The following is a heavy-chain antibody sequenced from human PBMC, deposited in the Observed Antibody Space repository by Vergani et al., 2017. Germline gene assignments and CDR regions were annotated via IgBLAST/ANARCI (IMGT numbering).Heavy chain of an antibody. V-gene: IGHV4-59*01. CDR1: GGSISSYY. Sequence: QVQLQESGPGLVKPSETLSLPCTVSGGSISSYYWSWIRQPPGKGLEWIGYIYYSGSTNDNPSLQSRVTISVETSKNQFSLKLSSVTAADTAVYYCARESGYSYGYRFGAFDIWGQGTMVTVSS. CDR2: IYYSGST. J-gene: IGHJ3*02. D-gene: IGHD5-18*01. CDR3: ARESGYSYGYRFGAFDI.